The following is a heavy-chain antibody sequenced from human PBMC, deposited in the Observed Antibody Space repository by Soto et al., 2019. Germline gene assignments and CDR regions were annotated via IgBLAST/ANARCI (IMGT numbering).Heavy chain of an antibody. CDR1: GGSISSGDYY. Sequence: SETLSLTCTVSGGSISSGDYYWSWIRQPPGKGLEWIGYIYYSGSTYYNPSLKSRVTISVDTSKNQFSLKLSSVTAADTAVYYCARDRRSGSYVNFDYWGQGTLVTVSS. CDR3: ARDRRSGSYVNFDY. D-gene: IGHD3-10*01. V-gene: IGHV4-30-4*01. CDR2: IYYSGST. J-gene: IGHJ4*02.